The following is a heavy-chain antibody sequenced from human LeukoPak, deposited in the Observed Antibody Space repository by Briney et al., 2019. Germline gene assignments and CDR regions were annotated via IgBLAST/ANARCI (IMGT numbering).Heavy chain of an antibody. D-gene: IGHD3-22*01. CDR3: ATGYYEPFER. J-gene: IGHJ4*02. CDR2: ISDTGNT. Sequence: SETLSLTCTVSGDSISSYYWNWIRQPPGKGPEWMGCISDTGNTKYNPAFKSRVTVSVDPSKNQFSLKLTSVTAADTAVYFCATGYYEPFERWGQGTLVSVSS. CDR1: GDSISSYY. V-gene: IGHV4-59*01.